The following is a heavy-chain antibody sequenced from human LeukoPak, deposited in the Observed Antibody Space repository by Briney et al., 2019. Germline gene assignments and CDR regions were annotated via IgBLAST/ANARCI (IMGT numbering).Heavy chain of an antibody. CDR2: ISFYGGST. J-gene: IGHJ4*02. D-gene: IGHD3-10*01. CDR3: ARDHLSLWFGELYGYFDY. V-gene: IGHV3-43D*04. Sequence: WWSLTLSFTASVFTFSSYRLNWVRQAPGKELAWVSLISFYGGSTYYADSVKGRFTISRDNSKNSLYLQMNSLRAEDTAVYYCARDHLSLWFGELYGYFDYWGQGTLVTVSS. CDR1: VFTFSSYR.